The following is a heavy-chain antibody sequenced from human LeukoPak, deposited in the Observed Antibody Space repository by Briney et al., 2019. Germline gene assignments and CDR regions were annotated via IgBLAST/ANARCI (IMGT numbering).Heavy chain of an antibody. CDR2: IYSGGSA. CDR3: ARETANYAYFDY. Sequence: ETLSLTCAVYGGSFSGYYWSWIRQPPGKGLEWVSVIYSGGSAYYADSVQGRFTISRDNSKNTLYLQMNSLKAEDTAVYYCARETANYAYFDYWGQGTLVTVSS. CDR1: GGSFSGYY. D-gene: IGHD1-7*01. J-gene: IGHJ4*02. V-gene: IGHV3-53*01.